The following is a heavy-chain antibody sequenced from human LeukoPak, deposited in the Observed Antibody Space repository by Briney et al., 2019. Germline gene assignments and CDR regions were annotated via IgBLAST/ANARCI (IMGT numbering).Heavy chain of an antibody. CDR2: INPNSGGT. J-gene: IGHJ4*02. CDR3: AREAGTKTGDFDY. V-gene: IGHV1-2*02. CDR1: GYTFTGYY. Sequence: ASVKVSCKDSGYTFTGYYMHWVRQAPGQGLEWMGWINPNSGGTNYAQKFQGRVTMTRDTSISTAYMELSRLRSDDTAVYYCAREAGTKTGDFDYWGQGTLVTVSS. D-gene: IGHD3-10*01.